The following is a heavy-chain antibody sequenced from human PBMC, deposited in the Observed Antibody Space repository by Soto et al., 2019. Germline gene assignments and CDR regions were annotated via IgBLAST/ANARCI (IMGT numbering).Heavy chain of an antibody. Sequence: EVQLVESGGDLVQPGGSLRLSCAASGFTVRNSRMSWVRQAPGKGLEWVANIKQDGSDTYYVDSVKGRFTISRDNAKNSLYLQMNSLRAEDTAVYYCATDLGTTMARHWGQGTLVTVSS. CDR2: IKQDGSDT. CDR3: ATDLGTTMARH. D-gene: IGHD1-1*01. CDR1: GFTVRNSR. V-gene: IGHV3-7*04. J-gene: IGHJ4*02.